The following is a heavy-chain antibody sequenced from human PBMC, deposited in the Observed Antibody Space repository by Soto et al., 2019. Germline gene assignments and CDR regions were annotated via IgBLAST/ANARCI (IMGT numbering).Heavy chain of an antibody. Sequence: QITLKESGPPLVKPTQTLTLTCTFSGFSLNTNGVGVGWVRQPPGKALEWLALIYWDDDKRYSPSLKSRLTITKDPSKNPVVLTMNNMDPVDTATYYCTTSRFAPWYFDLWGRGTLVTVSS. V-gene: IGHV2-5*02. CDR1: GFSLNTNGVG. CDR3: TTSRFAPWYFDL. J-gene: IGHJ2*01. CDR2: IYWDDDK.